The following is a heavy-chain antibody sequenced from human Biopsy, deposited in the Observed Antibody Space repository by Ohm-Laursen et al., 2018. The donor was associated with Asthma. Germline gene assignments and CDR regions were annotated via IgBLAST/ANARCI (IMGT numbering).Heavy chain of an antibody. V-gene: IGHV3-30*05. D-gene: IGHD6-13*01. Sequence: SLRLSCTASGFTFRTYGMHWVRQTPGKGLEWLSSISYDGHNQHYADSVKGRFIISRDNSKNTVSLEMNSLRRDDTAVYFCARATVAAAGNDWGQGTLVTVSS. CDR2: ISYDGHNQ. CDR1: GFTFRTYG. CDR3: ARATVAAAGND. J-gene: IGHJ4*02.